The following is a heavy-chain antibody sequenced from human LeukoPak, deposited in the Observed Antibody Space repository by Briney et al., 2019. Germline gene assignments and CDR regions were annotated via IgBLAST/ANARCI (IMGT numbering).Heavy chain of an antibody. D-gene: IGHD6-19*01. CDR1: GFTFSSYV. V-gene: IGHV3-30-3*01. Sequence: GGPLRLSCAASGFTFSSYVMHWVRQAPGKGLEWVALISNDGSSKYYADSVKGRFTISRDNSKNTLYLQMSSLRTEDTAVYYCARGGSDWYNGDYWGQGTLVTVSS. CDR2: ISNDGSSK. J-gene: IGHJ4*02. CDR3: ARGGSDWYNGDY.